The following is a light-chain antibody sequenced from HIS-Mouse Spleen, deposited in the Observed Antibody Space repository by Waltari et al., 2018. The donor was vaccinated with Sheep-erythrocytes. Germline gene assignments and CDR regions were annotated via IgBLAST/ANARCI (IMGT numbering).Light chain of an antibody. CDR3: CSYAGSSTPWV. CDR1: SSSVRTYNL. CDR2: EGS. J-gene: IGLJ3*02. Sequence: QSALTQPASVSGSPGQSITIPCTGTSSSVRTYNLVSWYQQHPGKAPKLMIYEGSKRPSGVSNRFSGSKSGNTASLTISGLQAEDEADYYCCSYAGSSTPWVFGGGTKLTVL. V-gene: IGLV2-23*01.